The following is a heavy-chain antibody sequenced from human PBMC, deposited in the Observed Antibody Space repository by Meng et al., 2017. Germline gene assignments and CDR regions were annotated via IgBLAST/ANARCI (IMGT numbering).Heavy chain of an antibody. J-gene: IGHJ4*02. D-gene: IGHD2-8*01. CDR3: TTGWSSKDY. CDR1: GFILSNAW. CDR2: IKSKTDGGTT. V-gene: IGHV3-15*01. Sequence: EVDLWETGEGLVKPGGCLRSSCADYGFILSNAWMSWVRQAPGKGLEWVGRIKSKTDGGTTDYAAPVKGRFTISRDDSKNTLYLQINSLKTEDTAVYYCTTGWSSKDYWGQGTLVTVSS.